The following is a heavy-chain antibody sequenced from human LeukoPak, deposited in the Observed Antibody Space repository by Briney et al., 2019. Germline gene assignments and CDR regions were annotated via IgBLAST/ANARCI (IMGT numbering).Heavy chain of an antibody. J-gene: IGHJ3*02. CDR2: IYSSEST. CDR1: GGSISSYY. CDR3: AGVTRSAAAIQYSSSVGAFDI. D-gene: IGHD6-6*01. Sequence: SETLSLTCTVSGGSISSYYWNWVRQPPGKGLEGIGNIYSSESTDYNPSLKSRVTISVDTSKNQFSLKLSSVTAADTAVYYCAGVTRSAAAIQYSSSVGAFDIWGQGTMVTVSS. V-gene: IGHV4-59*12.